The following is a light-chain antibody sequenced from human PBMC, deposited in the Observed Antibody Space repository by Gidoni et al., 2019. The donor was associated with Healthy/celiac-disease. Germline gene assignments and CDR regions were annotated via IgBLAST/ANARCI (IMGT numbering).Light chain of an antibody. CDR3: QQRSNWPLT. V-gene: IGKV3-11*01. Sequence: EIVLTQSPATLSLSPGERATLSCRARQSVSSYLAWYQQKPSQAPRLLIDDASNRATGIPARFSGSGSGTDFTLTISSLELEDFAVYYCQQRSNWPLTFGGGTKVEIK. J-gene: IGKJ4*01. CDR1: QSVSSY. CDR2: DAS.